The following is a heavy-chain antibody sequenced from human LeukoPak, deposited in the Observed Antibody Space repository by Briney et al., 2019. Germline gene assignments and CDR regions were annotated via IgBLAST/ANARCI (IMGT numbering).Heavy chain of an antibody. CDR1: GFTFSNYG. Sequence: PGRSLRLSCAASGFTFSNYGMHWXXXXXXXGLEWVALIWYDGSNKYYADSVKGRFTISRDNSKNTLYLQMNSLRAEDTAVYYCAGSYYNVFDYWGQGTLVTVSS. D-gene: IGHD3-10*01. CDR2: IWYDGSNK. J-gene: IGHJ4*02. V-gene: IGHV3-33*01. CDR3: AGSYYNVFDY.